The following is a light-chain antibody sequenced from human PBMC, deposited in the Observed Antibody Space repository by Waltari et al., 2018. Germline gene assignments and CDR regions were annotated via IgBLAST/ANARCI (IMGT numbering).Light chain of an antibody. V-gene: IGLV2-14*03. CDR3: SSYTSTSHIL. CDR1: SSDVGGYNY. J-gene: IGLJ3*02. CDR2: DVN. Sequence: QSVLTQPASVSGSPGQSITISCTGGSSDVGGYNYVSWYQQHPGRAPKLLIYDVNNRPSGFSNRFSGAKSGNTASLTISGLQPEDEADYYCSSYTSTSHILFGGGTKLTVL.